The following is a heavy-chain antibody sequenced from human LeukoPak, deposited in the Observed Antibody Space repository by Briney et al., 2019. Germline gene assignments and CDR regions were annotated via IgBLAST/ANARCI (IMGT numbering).Heavy chain of an antibody. J-gene: IGHJ4*02. CDR2: ISPYNSNT. CDR1: GYTFTTYG. Sequence: ASVKVSCKSSGYTFTTYGISWMRQAPGQSLEWMGWISPYNSNTKYAQKLQGRVTMTTDTSTNTAYMELSSLRSEDTAVYYCARDSSFDYWGQGTLVTVSS. CDR3: ARDSSFDY. V-gene: IGHV1-18*01.